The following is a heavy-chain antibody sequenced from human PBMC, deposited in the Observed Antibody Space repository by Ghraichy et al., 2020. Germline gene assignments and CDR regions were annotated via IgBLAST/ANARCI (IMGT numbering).Heavy chain of an antibody. J-gene: IGHJ4*02. CDR3: ARDAPGDGRGWRFDY. CDR1: GYSFNSYG. D-gene: IGHD6-19*01. V-gene: IGHV1-18*04. Sequence: ASVKVSCKAYGYSFNSYGISWVRQAPGQGLEWMGWISVYSGKTNYAQSFQDRVTMTTDTSTRTAYLDLGSLRSDDSAIYFCARDAPGDGRGWRFDYWGQGTLVTVSS. CDR2: ISVYSGKT.